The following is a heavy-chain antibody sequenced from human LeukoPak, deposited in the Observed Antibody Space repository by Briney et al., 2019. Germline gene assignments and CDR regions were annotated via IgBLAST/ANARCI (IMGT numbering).Heavy chain of an antibody. D-gene: IGHD3-10*01. J-gene: IGHJ4*02. CDR1: GFTFSSYG. Sequence: GGSLRLSCAASGFTFSSYGMSWVRQAPGKGLEWVSFVSGSGGNTYYADSVKGRFTISRDNSKNTLYLQMNSLRAEDTAVYSCAKHGASGSYYFDSWGQGTLVTVSS. CDR2: VSGSGGNT. CDR3: AKHGASGSYYFDS. V-gene: IGHV3-23*01.